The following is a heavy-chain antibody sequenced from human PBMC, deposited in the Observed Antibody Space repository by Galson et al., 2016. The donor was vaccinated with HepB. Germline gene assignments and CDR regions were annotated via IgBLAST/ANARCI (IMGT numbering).Heavy chain of an antibody. J-gene: IGHJ2*01. D-gene: IGHD6-19*01. V-gene: IGHV3-7*03. CDR3: VRDSNGWFIHWDFDL. CDR1: GFTFNSYW. CDR2: IKQDGSEK. Sequence: SLRLSCAASGFTFNSYWMSWVRQAPGKGLEWVANIKQDGSEKYSVDSVKGRFTISRDNAKNSLYLQMNSLRAEETAIYYCVRDSNGWFIHWDFDLWGRGTLVIVSS.